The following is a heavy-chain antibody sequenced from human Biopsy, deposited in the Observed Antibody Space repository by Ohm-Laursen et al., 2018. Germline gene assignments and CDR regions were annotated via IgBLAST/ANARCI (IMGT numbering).Heavy chain of an antibody. D-gene: IGHD4-23*01. Sequence: TLSLTCTVSGGSVSSGGFYWSWLRPPPGKGLEWIGYIYYSGTTYYNPSLKSLVTISVDTSKNQFSLKLNSVTAADTAVYYCARRPYGGTRYWYFDLWGRGTLVTVSS. CDR2: IYYSGTT. CDR1: GGSVSSGGFY. V-gene: IGHV4-31*01. CDR3: ARRPYGGTRYWYFDL. J-gene: IGHJ2*01.